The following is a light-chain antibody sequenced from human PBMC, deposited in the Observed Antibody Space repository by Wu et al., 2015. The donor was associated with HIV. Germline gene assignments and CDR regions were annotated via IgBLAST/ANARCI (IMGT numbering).Light chain of an antibody. CDR3: QHYYRYPWT. Sequence: IRMTQSPSSLSASTGDRVTITCRASQDIGSYLAWYQQKPGKAPKLLIYAASVLQSGVPSRFSGSESGTDFTLTISCLQSEDFATYFCQHYYRYPWTFGQGTTVEIK. CDR2: AAS. J-gene: IGKJ1*01. CDR1: QDIGSY. V-gene: IGKV1-8*01.